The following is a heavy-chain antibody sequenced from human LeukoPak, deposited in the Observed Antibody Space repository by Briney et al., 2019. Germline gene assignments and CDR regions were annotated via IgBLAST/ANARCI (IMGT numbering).Heavy chain of an antibody. Sequence: SETLSLTCTVSGGSISSYYWSWIRQPPGKGLEWIGYIYTSGSTNYNPSLKSRVTISVDTSKNQFSLKLSSVTAADTAVYYCARHVGYCSSTSCRPGAFDSWGQGTMVTVSS. CDR1: GGSISSYY. J-gene: IGHJ3*02. CDR2: IYTSGST. CDR3: ARHVGYCSSTSCRPGAFDS. V-gene: IGHV4-4*09. D-gene: IGHD2-2*01.